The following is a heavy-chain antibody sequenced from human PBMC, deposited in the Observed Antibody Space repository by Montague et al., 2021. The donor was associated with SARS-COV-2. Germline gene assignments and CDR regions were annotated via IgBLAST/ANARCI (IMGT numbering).Heavy chain of an antibody. D-gene: IGHD1-26*01. Sequence: SETLSLTCTVSGGSVSSDNWWTWVRQPPGKGLEWIGEIYHSGTTNYNPSLQSRVTISVDKSRNHLSLNLTSVTAADTAMYYCALPLGGARFDPWGQGILVTVSS. CDR1: GGSVSSDNW. CDR2: IYHSGTT. J-gene: IGHJ5*02. CDR3: ALPLGGARFDP. V-gene: IGHV4-4*02.